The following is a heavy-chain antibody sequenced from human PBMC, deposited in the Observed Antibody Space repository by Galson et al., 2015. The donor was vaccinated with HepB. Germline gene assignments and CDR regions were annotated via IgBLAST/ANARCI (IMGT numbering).Heavy chain of an antibody. CDR3: ASVIAVAGSGDIGFDY. CDR2: IYSGGST. V-gene: IGHV3-53*01. Sequence: SLRLSCAASGFTVSSNYMSWVRQAPGKGLEWVSVIYSGGSTYYADSVKGRFTISRDNSKNTLYLQMNSLRAEDTAMYYCASVIAVAGSGDIGFDYWGQGTLVTVSS. J-gene: IGHJ4*02. D-gene: IGHD6-19*01. CDR1: GFTVSSNY.